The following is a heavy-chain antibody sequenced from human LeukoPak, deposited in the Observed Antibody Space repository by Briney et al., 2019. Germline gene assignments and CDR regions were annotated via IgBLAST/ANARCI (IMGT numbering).Heavy chain of an antibody. CDR2: INHSGYT. Sequence: SETLSFTCAVSGTSFSSYYWSWIRQSPEKGLEWIGEINHSGYTNNNPSLKSRVTMSIDTSNNRFSLRLSSVTAADTAVYFCARMTTGHDYWGQGMLVTVSS. J-gene: IGHJ4*02. V-gene: IGHV4-34*01. D-gene: IGHD4-17*01. CDR1: GTSFSSYY. CDR3: ARMTTGHDY.